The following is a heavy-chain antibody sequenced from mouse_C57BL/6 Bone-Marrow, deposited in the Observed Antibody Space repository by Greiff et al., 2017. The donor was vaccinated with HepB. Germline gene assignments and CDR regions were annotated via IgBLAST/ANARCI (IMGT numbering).Heavy chain of an antibody. J-gene: IGHJ3*01. D-gene: IGHD2-4*01. CDR2: IYPGDGDT. CDR1: GYAFSSYW. V-gene: IGHV1-80*01. CDR3: AREDYYYDYDTWFAY. Sequence: QVQLQQSGAELVKPGASVKISCKASGYAFSSYWMNWVKQRPGKGLEWIGQIYPGDGDTNYNGKFKGKATLTADKSSSTAYMQLSSLTSEDSAVYFCAREDYYYDYDTWFAYWGQGTLVTVSA.